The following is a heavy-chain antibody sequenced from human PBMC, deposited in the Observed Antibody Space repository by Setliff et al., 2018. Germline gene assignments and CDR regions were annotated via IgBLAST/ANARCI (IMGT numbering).Heavy chain of an antibody. D-gene: IGHD2-2*01. CDR1: GYTFTDYG. Sequence: ASVKVSCKASGYTFTDYGVTWVRQAHGQGLEWVGWISPYSGNTYYAPKFQGRITMTTDTSTTTAYMELRSLGTDDTAVYYCSRLVRYCTTTTCQRASGGEFWGQGTLVTVSS. V-gene: IGHV1-18*01. CDR3: SRLVRYCTTTTCQRASGGEF. CDR2: ISPYSGNT. J-gene: IGHJ4*02.